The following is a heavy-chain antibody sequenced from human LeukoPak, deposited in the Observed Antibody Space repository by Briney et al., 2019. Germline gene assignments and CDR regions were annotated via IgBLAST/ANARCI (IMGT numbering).Heavy chain of an antibody. CDR2: ISGSDGST. CDR3: AKTPPWYYDSSGYSEAFDI. Sequence: GGSLRLSCAASGFTFSSYAMSWVRQAPGKGLEWVSAISGSDGSTYYADSVKGRFTISRDNSKNTLYLQMNSLRAEDTAVYYCAKTPPWYYDSSGYSEAFDIWGQGTMVTVSS. J-gene: IGHJ3*02. V-gene: IGHV3-23*01. CDR1: GFTFSSYA. D-gene: IGHD3-22*01.